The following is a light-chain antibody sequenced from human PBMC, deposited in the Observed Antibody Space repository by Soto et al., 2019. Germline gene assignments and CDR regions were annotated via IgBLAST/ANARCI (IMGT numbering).Light chain of an antibody. J-gene: IGKJ1*01. CDR1: QSVSSSY. V-gene: IGKV3-20*01. CDR3: QQHDNSPWT. Sequence: EIVLTQSPGTLSLSPGEGATLSCRASQSVSSSYLAWYQQKPGQAPRLLIYGASSRATGIPDRFSGGGSGTDFTLTISRLETEDFAVYYCQQHDNSPWTFGQGTKVEIK. CDR2: GAS.